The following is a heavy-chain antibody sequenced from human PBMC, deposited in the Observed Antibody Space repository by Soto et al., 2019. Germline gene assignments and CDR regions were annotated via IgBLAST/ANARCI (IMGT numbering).Heavy chain of an antibody. J-gene: IGHJ4*02. CDR1: GFTFSSYA. Sequence: EVQLLESGGGLVQPGGSLRLSCAASGFTFSSYAMSWVRQAPGKGLEWVSAISGSGGSTYYADSVKGRFTISRDNSKNTLSQQMNSLRAEDTAVYYCAKDPSPYYYDSSGYSDYWGQGTLVTVSS. CDR2: ISGSGGST. D-gene: IGHD3-22*01. V-gene: IGHV3-23*01. CDR3: AKDPSPYYYDSSGYSDY.